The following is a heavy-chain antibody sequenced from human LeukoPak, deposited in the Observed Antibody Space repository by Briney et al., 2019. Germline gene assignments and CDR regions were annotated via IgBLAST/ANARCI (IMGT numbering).Heavy chain of an antibody. D-gene: IGHD3-16*01. Sequence: GGSLRLSCAASGFTFSSYRMNWVRQAPGKGLEWVSSISDSSSYIYHADSVKGRFTISRDNAKNSVYLQMNSLRAEDTATYYGRKGENGMDVWGQGTTGTVSS. V-gene: IGHV3-21*01. CDR3: RKGENGMDV. J-gene: IGHJ6*01. CDR1: GFTFSSYR. CDR2: ISDSSSYI.